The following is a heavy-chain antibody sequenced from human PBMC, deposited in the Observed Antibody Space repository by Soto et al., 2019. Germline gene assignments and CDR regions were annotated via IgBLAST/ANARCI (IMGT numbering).Heavy chain of an antibody. Sequence: VQLVESGGRLVQPGGSLRLSCAASGFMFSAYWMRWVRQDPGKGLEWVATISGGASDKFYVDSVKGRFTISRDDSKNTLYLQMNSLRDEDTAVYYCVREDWHRFDSWGQGTLVTVSS. CDR2: ISGGASDK. J-gene: IGHJ5*01. V-gene: IGHV3-7*01. CDR1: GFMFSAYW. D-gene: IGHD2-21*01. CDR3: VREDWHRFDS.